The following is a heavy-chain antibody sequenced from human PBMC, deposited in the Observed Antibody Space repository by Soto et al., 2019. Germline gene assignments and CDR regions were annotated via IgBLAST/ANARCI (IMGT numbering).Heavy chain of an antibody. CDR2: IIPIFGTA. J-gene: IGHJ5*02. CDR1: GGTFSSYA. V-gene: IGHV1-69*06. Sequence: QVQLVQSGAEVKKPGSSVKVSCKASGGTFSSYAISWVRQAPGQGLEWMGGIIPIFGTANYAQKFQGRATITADKSTSTAYMELSSLRSEDTAVYYCARDVTMIVVGQNWFDPWGQGTLVTVSS. D-gene: IGHD3-22*01. CDR3: ARDVTMIVVGQNWFDP.